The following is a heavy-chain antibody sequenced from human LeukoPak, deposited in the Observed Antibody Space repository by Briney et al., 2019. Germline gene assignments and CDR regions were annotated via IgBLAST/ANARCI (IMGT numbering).Heavy chain of an antibody. CDR2: VYYSGST. V-gene: IGHV4-59*01. Sequence: PSETLSLTCTVSGGSISSYYWSWIRQPPGKGLEWIGSVYYSGSTYYHPSLKSRATISVDTSKNQFSLELSSVTAADTAVYFCATGQKLFDHWGQGAPVTVSS. CDR1: GGSISSYY. J-gene: IGHJ4*02. CDR3: ATGQKLFDH.